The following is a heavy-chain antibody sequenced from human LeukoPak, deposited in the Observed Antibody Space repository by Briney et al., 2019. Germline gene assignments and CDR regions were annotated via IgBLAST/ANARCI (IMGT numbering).Heavy chain of an antibody. CDR2: IKQDGSEK. CDR1: GFTFSSYW. D-gene: IGHD6-13*01. J-gene: IGHJ4*02. V-gene: IGHV3-7*01. Sequence: GGSLRLSCAASGFTFSSYWMSWVRQAPGKGLEWVANIKQDGSEKYYVDSVKGRFTISRDNAKNSLYLQMNSLRAEDTAVYYCARDYKGSPGIAADWGQGTLVTVSS. CDR3: ARDYKGSPGIAAD.